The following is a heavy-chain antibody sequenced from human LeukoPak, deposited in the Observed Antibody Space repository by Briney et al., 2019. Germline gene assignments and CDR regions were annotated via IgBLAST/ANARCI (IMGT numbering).Heavy chain of an antibody. CDR3: ARSVAGSLYYYYYYGMDV. CDR2: INAGNGNT. J-gene: IGHJ6*02. V-gene: IGHV1-3*01. Sequence: GASVKVSCKASGYTFTSYAMHWVRQAPGQRLEWMGWINAGNGNTKYSQKFQGRVTITRDTSASTAYMELSSLRSEDTAVYYCARSVAGSLYYYYYYGMDVWGQGTTVTVSS. D-gene: IGHD6-19*01. CDR1: GYTFTSYA.